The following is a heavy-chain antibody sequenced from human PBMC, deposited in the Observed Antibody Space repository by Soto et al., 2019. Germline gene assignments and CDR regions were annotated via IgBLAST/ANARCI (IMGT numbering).Heavy chain of an antibody. V-gene: IGHV3-9*01. D-gene: IGHD1-26*01. CDR1: GFTFDDYA. J-gene: IGHJ4*02. Sequence: GGSLRLSCAASGFTFDDYAMHWVRQAPGKGLEWVSGISWNSGSIGYADSVKGRFTISRDNAKNSLYLQMNSLKTEDTAVYYCTTALGKKRDPLTYPFDYWGQGTLVTVSS. CDR3: TTALGKKRDPLTYPFDY. CDR2: ISWNSGSI.